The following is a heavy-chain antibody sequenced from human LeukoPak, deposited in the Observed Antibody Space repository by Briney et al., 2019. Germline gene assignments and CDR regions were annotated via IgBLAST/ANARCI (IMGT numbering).Heavy chain of an antibody. Sequence: GGSLRLSCAASGFTFSSYEMNWVRQAPGKGLEWVSYISSSGSTIYYADSVKGRFTISRDNAKNSLYLQMNSLRAEDTAVYYCARVNYYDSSGYYPIDYWGQGTLVTVSS. CDR3: ARVNYYDSSGYYPIDY. CDR2: ISSSGSTI. V-gene: IGHV3-48*03. J-gene: IGHJ4*02. D-gene: IGHD3-22*01. CDR1: GFTFSSYE.